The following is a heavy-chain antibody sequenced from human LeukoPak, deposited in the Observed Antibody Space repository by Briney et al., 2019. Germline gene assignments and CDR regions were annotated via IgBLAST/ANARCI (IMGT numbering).Heavy chain of an antibody. CDR1: GFTVSRNY. V-gene: IGHV3-53*01. CDR3: ARSPPASPFDY. Sequence: GGSLRLSCGASGFTVSRNYMSWVRQAPGKGLEWVSVIYSGGDTYYADSVKGRFTISRDISKNTLYLQMNNLRAEDTAFYYCARSPPASPFDYWGQGTLVTVSS. D-gene: IGHD2-2*01. CDR2: IYSGGDT. J-gene: IGHJ4*02.